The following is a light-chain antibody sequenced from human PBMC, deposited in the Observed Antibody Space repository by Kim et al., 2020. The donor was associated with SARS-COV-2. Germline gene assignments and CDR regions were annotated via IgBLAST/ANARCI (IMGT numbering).Light chain of an antibody. CDR1: SLRSYY. V-gene: IGLV3-19*01. J-gene: IGLJ1*01. CDR3: NSRKSSGNPYV. Sequence: SSVLTQDPAVSVALGQTVRITCQGDSLRSYYANWYQQKPGQAPLLVIYGKNNRPSGIPDRFSGSSSGNTASLTITGAQAEDEADYYCNSRKSSGNPYVFG. CDR2: GKN.